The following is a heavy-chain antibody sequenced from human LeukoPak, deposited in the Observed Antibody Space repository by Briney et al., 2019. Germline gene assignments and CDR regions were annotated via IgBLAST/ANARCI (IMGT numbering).Heavy chain of an antibody. D-gene: IGHD3-10*01. V-gene: IGHV4-39*07. CDR1: GGSISSSSYY. Sequence: SETLSLTCTVSGGSISSSSYYWGWIRQPPGKGLEWIGSIYSSGSTYYNPSLKSRVTISVDTSKNQFSLKLSSVTAADTAVYYCARAYGSGSYYNYYFDYWGQGTLVTVSS. J-gene: IGHJ4*02. CDR3: ARAYGSGSYYNYYFDY. CDR2: IYSSGST.